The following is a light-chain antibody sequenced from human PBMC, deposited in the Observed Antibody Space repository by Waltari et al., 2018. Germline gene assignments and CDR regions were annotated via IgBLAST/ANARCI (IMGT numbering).Light chain of an antibody. V-gene: IGLV3-1*01. CDR1: KLGEKY. CDR2: QDY. J-gene: IGLJ2*01. Sequence: SYELTQPPSVSVAPGQTATITCSTDKLGEKYVCWYQQKPGQSPVLVIYQDYKRPSGIPVRFSGSNSGNAATLTICGTQPMDEADYYCQAWDSNTEDVFGGGTKLTVL. CDR3: QAWDSNTEDV.